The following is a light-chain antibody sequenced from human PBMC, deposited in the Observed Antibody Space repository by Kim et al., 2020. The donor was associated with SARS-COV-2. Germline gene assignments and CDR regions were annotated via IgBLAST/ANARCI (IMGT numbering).Light chain of an antibody. V-gene: IGKV1-5*01. CDR1: QSVSTW. J-gene: IGKJ2*01. CDR3: QQYNSYST. CDR2: DAS. Sequence: DIQMTQPPFTLSASVGDRVTITCRASQSVSTWLAWYQQKPGKAPNLLIYDASSLESGVTSRFSGSGSGTEFTLTISSLQSDDFATYYCQQYNSYSTFGQGTKLEI.